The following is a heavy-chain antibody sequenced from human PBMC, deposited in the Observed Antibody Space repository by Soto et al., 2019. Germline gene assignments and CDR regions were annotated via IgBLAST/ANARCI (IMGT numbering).Heavy chain of an antibody. D-gene: IGHD3-16*01. V-gene: IGHV4-61*01. CDR2: IYYSGST. CDR3: ARDAPYGGLGWFDP. Sequence: QVQLQESGPGLVKPSETLSLTCTVSGGSVSSGSYYWSWIRQPPGQGLEWIGYIYYSGSTNYNPSLKSRVTIAVDTSKNQFSLKLSSVTAADTAVYYCARDAPYGGLGWFDPWGQGTLVTVSS. J-gene: IGHJ5*02. CDR1: GGSVSSGSYY.